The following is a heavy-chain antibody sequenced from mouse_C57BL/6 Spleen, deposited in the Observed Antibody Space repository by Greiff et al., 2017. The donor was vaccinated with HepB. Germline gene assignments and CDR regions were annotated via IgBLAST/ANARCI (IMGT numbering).Heavy chain of an antibody. Sequence: VQLQQPGAELVMPGASVKLSCKASGYTFTSYWMHWVKQRPGQGLEWIGEIDPSDSYTNYNQKFKGKSTLTVDKTSSTAYMQLSSLTSEDSAVYYCARRGITTGYFDYWGQGTTLTVSS. CDR1: GYTFTSYW. V-gene: IGHV1-69*01. CDR3: ARRGITTGYFDY. CDR2: IDPSDSYT. D-gene: IGHD1-1*01. J-gene: IGHJ2*01.